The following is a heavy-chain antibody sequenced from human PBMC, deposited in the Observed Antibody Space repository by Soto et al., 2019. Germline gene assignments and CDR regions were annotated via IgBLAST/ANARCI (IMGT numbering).Heavy chain of an antibody. D-gene: IGHD3-22*01. CDR2: TYYRSKWYN. CDR3: ARINYYDSSGHLDY. CDR1: GDSVSSNSDA. Sequence: SQTLSLTCDISGDSVSSNSDAWNWIRQSPSRGLEWLGRTYYRSKWYNDYAVSVKSRITINPDTAKNQFSLQLNSVTPEDTAVYYCARINYYDSSGHLDYWGQGTLVTVS. J-gene: IGHJ4*02. V-gene: IGHV6-1*01.